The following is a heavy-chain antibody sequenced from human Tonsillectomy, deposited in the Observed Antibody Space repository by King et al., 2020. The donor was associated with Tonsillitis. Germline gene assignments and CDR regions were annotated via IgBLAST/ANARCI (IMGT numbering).Heavy chain of an antibody. CDR3: AKDSWVYYDSSDYLPPYFDY. CDR2: ISYDGSNK. Sequence: VQLVESGGGVVQPGRSLRLSCAASGFTFSNYGMHWVRQAPGKGLEWVAVISYDGSNKYYADSVKGRFTISRDNSKNTLYLQMNSLRAEDTAVYYCAKDSWVYYDSSDYLPPYFDYWGQGTLVTVSS. CDR1: GFTFSNYG. J-gene: IGHJ4*02. D-gene: IGHD3-22*01. V-gene: IGHV3-30*18.